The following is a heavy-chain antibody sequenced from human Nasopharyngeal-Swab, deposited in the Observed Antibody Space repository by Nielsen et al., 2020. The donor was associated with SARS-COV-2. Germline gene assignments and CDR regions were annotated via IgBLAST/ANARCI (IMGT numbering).Heavy chain of an antibody. Sequence: SETLSLTCTVSGGSISSYYWNWIRQPPGKGLEWIGYIYYSGSTNYNPSLKSRVTISVDTSKNRFSLKLSSVTAADTAVYYCARGRWDRYYYGMDVWGQGTTVTVSS. CDR3: ARGRWDRYYYGMDV. J-gene: IGHJ6*02. D-gene: IGHD1-26*01. CDR2: IYYSGST. V-gene: IGHV4-59*13. CDR1: GGSISSYY.